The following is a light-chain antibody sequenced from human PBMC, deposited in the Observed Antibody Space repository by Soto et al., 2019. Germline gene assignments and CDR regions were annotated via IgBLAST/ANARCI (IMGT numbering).Light chain of an antibody. CDR1: QSVSTN. J-gene: IGKJ1*01. V-gene: IGKV3-15*01. CDR2: GAS. CDR3: QQYHKWPLT. Sequence: EILVTQSPAVVSVSPGERATLSCRASQSVSTNLAWYQQKPGQAPRLLIQGASTRATGVSPTFSGSGSGTEFTLTISSLQSEDFAVYYCQQYHKWPLTFGQGTKVDI.